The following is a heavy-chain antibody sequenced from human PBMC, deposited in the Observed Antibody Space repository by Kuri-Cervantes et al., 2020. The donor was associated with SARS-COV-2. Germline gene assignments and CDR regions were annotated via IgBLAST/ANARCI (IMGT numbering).Heavy chain of an antibody. CDR3: AREITRSCYYYGMDV. D-gene: IGHD2-15*01. Sequence: SVKVSCKASGGTFSSYAISWVRQAPGQGLEWMGGIIPIFGTGNYAQKFQGRVTITADKSTSTAYMELSSLRSEDTAVYYCAREITRSCYYYGMDVWGQGTTVTVAS. J-gene: IGHJ6*02. CDR2: IIPIFGTG. CDR1: GGTFSSYA. V-gene: IGHV1-69*06.